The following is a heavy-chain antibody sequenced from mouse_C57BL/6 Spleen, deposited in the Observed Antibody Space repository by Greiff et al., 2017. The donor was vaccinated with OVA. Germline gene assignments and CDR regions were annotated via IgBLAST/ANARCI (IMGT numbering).Heavy chain of an antibody. CDR3: ARSEAYSSMDY. D-gene: IGHD2-10*01. CDR2: IYPGSGNT. V-gene: IGHV1-66*01. J-gene: IGHJ4*01. CDR1: GYSFTSYY. Sequence: QVQLQQSGPELVKPGASVKISCKASGYSFTSYYIHWVKQRPGQGLEWIGWIYPGSGNTKYNEKFKGKATLTADTSSSTAYMQLSSLTSEDSAVYYCARSEAYSSMDYWGQGTSVTVSS.